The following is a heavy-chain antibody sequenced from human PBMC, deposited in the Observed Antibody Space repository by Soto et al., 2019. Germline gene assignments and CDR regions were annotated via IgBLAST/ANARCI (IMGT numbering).Heavy chain of an antibody. V-gene: IGHV1-3*04. CDR1: GYTFTSYA. CDR2: INTGNGNT. D-gene: IGHD2-2*01. Sequence: ASVKVSCKASGYTFTSYAMHWVRQAPGQRLEWMGWINTGNGNTKYSQKFQGRVTITRDTSASTAYMELSSLRSEDTAVYYCARSYIVVVPAARDLGAFDIWGQGT. J-gene: IGHJ3*02. CDR3: ARSYIVVVPAARDLGAFDI.